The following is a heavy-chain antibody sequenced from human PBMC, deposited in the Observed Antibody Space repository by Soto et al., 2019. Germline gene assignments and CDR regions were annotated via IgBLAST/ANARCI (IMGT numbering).Heavy chain of an antibody. D-gene: IGHD2-8*01. J-gene: IGHJ4*02. CDR2: ISGSGGST. V-gene: IGHV3-23*01. CDR1: GFTFSSYA. CDR3: AKGADIVLMVYASYYFDY. Sequence: PGGSLRLSCAASGFTFSSYAMSWVRQAPGKGLEWVSAISGSGGSTYYADSVKGRFTISRDNSKNTLYLQMNSLRAEDTAVYYCAKGADIVLMVYASYYFDYWGQGTLVTVSS.